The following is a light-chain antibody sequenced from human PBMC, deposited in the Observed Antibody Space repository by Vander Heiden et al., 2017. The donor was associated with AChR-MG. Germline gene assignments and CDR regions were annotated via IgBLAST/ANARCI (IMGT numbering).Light chain of an antibody. Sequence: QSVLTQPPSVSGAPGQTVIISCTGSNSNIGAGFFVHWYQQLPGTAPNLLIYGDNNRPSGVPDRFSGSKSGTSASLAITGLQAADEADYYCQSYDSSLSGAGVFGGGTKVTVL. CDR2: GDN. CDR3: QSYDSSLSGAGV. V-gene: IGLV1-40*01. CDR1: NSNIGAGFF. J-gene: IGLJ3*02.